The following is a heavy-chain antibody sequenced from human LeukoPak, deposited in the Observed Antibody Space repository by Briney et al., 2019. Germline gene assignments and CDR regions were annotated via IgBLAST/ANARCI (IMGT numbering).Heavy chain of an antibody. J-gene: IGHJ4*02. V-gene: IGHV4-39*01. CDR3: ARRTSGSPFDY. CDR2: IYYSGST. CDR1: GVSISSSSYW. D-gene: IGHD6-19*01. Sequence: SETLSLTCSVSGVSISSSSYWWGWIRQPPGKGLEWIGSIYYSGSTYYNPSLKSRVTISVDTSKSQFSLKLSSVTAADTAVYYCARRTSGSPFDYWGPGTLVTVSS.